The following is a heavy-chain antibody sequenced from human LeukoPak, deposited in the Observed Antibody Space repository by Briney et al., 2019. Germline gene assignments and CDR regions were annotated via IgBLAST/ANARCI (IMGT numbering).Heavy chain of an antibody. Sequence: SETLSLTCTDSGYSMSSGYYWGWIRQPPERGLEWIGSMYHTGSANSNPSLKSRVSMSVDTSKNQFSLKLTSVTAADTAVYYCARGRYYGSGTLVYFDYWGQGTLVTVSS. CDR2: MYHTGSA. CDR1: GYSMSSGYY. J-gene: IGHJ4*02. CDR3: ARGRYYGSGTLVYFDY. V-gene: IGHV4-38-2*02. D-gene: IGHD3-10*01.